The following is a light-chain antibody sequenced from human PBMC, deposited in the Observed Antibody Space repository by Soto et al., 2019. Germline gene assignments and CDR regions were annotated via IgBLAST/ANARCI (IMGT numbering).Light chain of an antibody. J-gene: IGKJ1*01. CDR2: GAS. CDR1: QTVTRN. Sequence: EIVMTQSPASLSVSPGERATLSCRASQTVTRNLAWYQQKPGQAPRLLIYGASTRATGIPARFSGSESGTEFTLTISSLQSEDSAVYYCRQYNNWPPATFGQGTKVEIK. CDR3: RQYNNWPPAT. V-gene: IGKV3-15*01.